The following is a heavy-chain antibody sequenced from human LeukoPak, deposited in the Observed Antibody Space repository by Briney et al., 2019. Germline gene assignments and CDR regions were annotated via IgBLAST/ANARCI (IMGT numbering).Heavy chain of an antibody. D-gene: IGHD2-2*01. J-gene: IGHJ4*02. CDR1: GFTFSSYA. CDR3: ARDSVAPAVHYYFGY. V-gene: IGHV3-30*04. Sequence: PGGSLRLSCAASGFTFSSYAMHWVRQAPGKGLEWVAVISSDGSNKYYADSVKGRFTISRDNSKNTLYLQMNSLRAEDTAVYYCARDSVAPAVHYYFGYWGQGTLVTVSS. CDR2: ISSDGSNK.